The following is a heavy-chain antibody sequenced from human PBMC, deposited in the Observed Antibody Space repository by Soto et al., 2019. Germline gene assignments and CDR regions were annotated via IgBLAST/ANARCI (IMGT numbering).Heavy chain of an antibody. D-gene: IGHD2-15*01. Sequence: AGSLRLSCTASGFTFSSYSMNWVRHPPGKGLEWVSSISSSSSYIYYADSVKGRFTISRDNAKNSLYLQMNSLRAEDTAVYYYARARKPTYCSGGSCYSDYYMDVWGDGNKCTLSS. CDR1: GFTFSSYS. CDR2: ISSSSSYI. CDR3: ARARKPTYCSGGSCYSDYYMDV. V-gene: IGHV3-21*01. J-gene: IGHJ6*03.